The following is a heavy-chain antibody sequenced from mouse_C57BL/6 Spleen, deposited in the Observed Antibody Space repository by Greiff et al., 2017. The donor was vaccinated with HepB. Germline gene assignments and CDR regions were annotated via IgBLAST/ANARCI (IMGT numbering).Heavy chain of an antibody. CDR2: IYPGSGST. D-gene: IGHD2-10*02. CDR1: GYTFTSYW. V-gene: IGHV1-55*01. Sequence: QVHVKQPGAELVKPGASVKMSCKASGYTFTSYWITWVKQGPGQGLEWIGDIYPGSGSTNYNEKFKSKATLTVDTSSSTAYMQLSSLTSEDSAVYYCAGYGNGYFDVWGTGTTVTVSS. CDR3: AGYGNGYFDV. J-gene: IGHJ1*03.